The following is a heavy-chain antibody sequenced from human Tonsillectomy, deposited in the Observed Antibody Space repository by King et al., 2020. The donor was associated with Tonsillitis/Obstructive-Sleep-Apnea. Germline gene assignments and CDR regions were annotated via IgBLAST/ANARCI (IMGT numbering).Heavy chain of an antibody. J-gene: IGHJ6*03. CDR1: GGSFSDYY. CDR2: INHSGSS. CDR3: ARGLEPPYSYYMDV. Sequence: VQLQQWGAGLLKPSETLSLTCAVYGGSFSDYYWSWIRQPPGKGLEWIGQINHSGSSNYNPSLKSRVTISVDASKNQFSLRLSSVTAADTAVFYCARGLEPPYSYYMDVWGKGTTLTVSS. V-gene: IGHV4-34*01.